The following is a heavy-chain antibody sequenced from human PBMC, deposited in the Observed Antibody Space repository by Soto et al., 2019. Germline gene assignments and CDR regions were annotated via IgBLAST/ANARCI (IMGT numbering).Heavy chain of an antibody. J-gene: IGHJ4*02. CDR1: GFTFSSYA. Sequence: GESLKISCAASGFTFSSYAMSWVRQAPGKGLEWVSAISGSGGSTYYADSVKGRFTISRDNSKNTLYLQMNSLRAEDTAVYYCARCVGYCSGGSCYCSFDYWGQGTLVTVSS. CDR3: ARCVGYCSGGSCYCSFDY. CDR2: ISGSGGST. V-gene: IGHV3-23*01. D-gene: IGHD2-15*01.